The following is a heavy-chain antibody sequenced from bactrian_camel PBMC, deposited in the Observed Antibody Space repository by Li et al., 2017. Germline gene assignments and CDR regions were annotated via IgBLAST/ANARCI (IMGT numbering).Heavy chain of an antibody. Sequence: DVQLVESGGDSVQPGGSLRLSCQVSGYTGSTSSRNCIGWFRQVLGKEREGVAAIYTGGSSTYYAESVKGRFTISQDNAKNKGYLQMNSLKTEDTAVYSCAALGGSWSCNYWGQGTQVTVS. CDR3: AALGGSWSCNY. V-gene: IGHV3S40*01. D-gene: IGHD6*01. J-gene: IGHJ4*01. CDR1: GYTGSTSSRNC. CDR2: IYTGGSST.